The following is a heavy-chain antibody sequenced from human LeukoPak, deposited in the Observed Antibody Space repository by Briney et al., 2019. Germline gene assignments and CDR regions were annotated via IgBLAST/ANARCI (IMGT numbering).Heavy chain of an antibody. J-gene: IGHJ3*02. CDR2: INHSGST. CDR3: ARTLNYGDYDHDAFDI. V-gene: IGHV4-34*01. CDR1: GGSFSGYY. Sequence: SETLSLTCAVYGGSFSGYYWSWIRQPPRKGLERIGEINHSGSTNYNPSLKSRVTISVDTSKNQFSLKLSSVTAADTAVYYCARTLNYGDYDHDAFDIWGQGTMVTVSS. D-gene: IGHD4-17*01.